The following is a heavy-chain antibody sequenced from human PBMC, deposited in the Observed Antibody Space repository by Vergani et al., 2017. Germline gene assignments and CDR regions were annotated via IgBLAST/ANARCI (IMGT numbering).Heavy chain of an antibody. Sequence: QVQLVQSGAEVKKPGASVKVSCKASGYTFTSYAMHWVRQAPGQGLEWMGWINPNSGGTNYAQKFQGWVTMTRDTSISTAYMELSSLRSEDTAVYYCATVGRDGYNYEGDYFDYWGQGTLVTVSS. D-gene: IGHD5-24*01. CDR2: INPNSGGT. J-gene: IGHJ4*02. CDR3: ATVGRDGYNYEGDYFDY. V-gene: IGHV1-2*04. CDR1: GYTFTSYA.